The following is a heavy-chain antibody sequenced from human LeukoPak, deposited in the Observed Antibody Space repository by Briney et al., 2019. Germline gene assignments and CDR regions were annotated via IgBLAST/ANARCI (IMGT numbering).Heavy chain of an antibody. J-gene: IGHJ4*02. CDR2: ISSSSSTI. D-gene: IGHD6-13*01. V-gene: IGHV3-48*02. CDR3: ASYNRSTHDY. Sequence: PGGSLRLSCAVSGFTFSSESMPWVRQAPGKGLEWVSYISSSSSTIYYADSVKGRFTISRDNAKNSLYLQMNSLRDEDTAVYYCASYNRSTHDYWGQGTLVTVSS. CDR1: GFTFSSES.